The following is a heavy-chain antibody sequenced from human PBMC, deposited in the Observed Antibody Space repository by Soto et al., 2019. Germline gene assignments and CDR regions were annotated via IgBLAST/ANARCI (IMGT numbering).Heavy chain of an antibody. J-gene: IGHJ5*02. CDR2: ISSSSSTI. CDR1: GFTFSSYS. Sequence: GGSLRLSCAASGFTFSSYSMNWVRQAPGKGLEWVSYISSSSSTIYYADSVKGRFTISRDNAKNSLYLQMNSLRAEDTAVYYCARDIPIGFDPWGQGTLVTVSS. CDR3: ARDIPIGFDP. V-gene: IGHV3-48*01.